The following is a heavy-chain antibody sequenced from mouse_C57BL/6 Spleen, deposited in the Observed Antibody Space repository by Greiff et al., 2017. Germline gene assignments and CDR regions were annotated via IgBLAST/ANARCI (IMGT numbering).Heavy chain of an antibody. CDR2: IRNKANNHAT. V-gene: IGHV6-6*01. CDR3: TSGTTVVATEYYFDY. CDR1: GFTFSDAW. D-gene: IGHD1-1*01. Sequence: EVQLVESGGGLVQPGGSMKLSCAASGFTFSDAWMDWVRQSPEKGLEWVAEIRNKANNHATYYAESVKGRFTISRDDSKSSVYLQMNSLRAEDTGIYYCTSGTTVVATEYYFDYWGQGTTLTVSS. J-gene: IGHJ2*01.